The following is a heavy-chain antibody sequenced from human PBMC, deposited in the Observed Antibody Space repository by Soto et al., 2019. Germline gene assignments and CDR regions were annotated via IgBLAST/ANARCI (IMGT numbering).Heavy chain of an antibody. D-gene: IGHD1-26*01. CDR3: AKDHTVYSGYDYYYGMDV. Sequence: DVQLLESGGGLVQPGGSLRLSCADSGFTFSTYAINWVRQAPGKGLEWVSAISAGGYNTDYADSVKGRFTISRDNFKNTLYLQMNSLSAEDTAVYYCAKDHTVYSGYDYYYGMDVWGQGTTVTVSS. J-gene: IGHJ6*02. CDR2: ISAGGYNT. V-gene: IGHV3-23*01. CDR1: GFTFSTYA.